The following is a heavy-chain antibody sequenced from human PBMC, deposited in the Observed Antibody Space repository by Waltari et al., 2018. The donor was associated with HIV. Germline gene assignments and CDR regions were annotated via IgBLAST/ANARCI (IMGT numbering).Heavy chain of an antibody. CDR2: ISGSGLTS. D-gene: IGHD3-16*01. CDR1: GFTFSTYA. Sequence: VQLVESGGGLVQPGVSLRLSCAASGFTFSTYAMNWVLQAPGKGLEWVSIISGSGLTSYYAESVRGRFTISRDNVKNTLYLEMNNLRADDTAIYYCASAFYFGTPPVTWGRGTLVTVSS. CDR3: ASAFYFGTPPVT. J-gene: IGHJ5*02. V-gene: IGHV3-23*04.